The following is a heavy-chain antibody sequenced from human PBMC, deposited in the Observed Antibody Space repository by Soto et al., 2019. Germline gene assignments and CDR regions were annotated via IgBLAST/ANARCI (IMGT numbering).Heavy chain of an antibody. D-gene: IGHD6-13*01. V-gene: IGHV4-61*08. J-gene: IGHJ2*01. CDR1: GGSVSTGVHY. CDR3: ARGYYTSWYWFDR. CDR2: IYYSGST. Sequence: QVQLQESGPGLVKPSETLSLTCTVSVSGGSVSTGVHYWSWIRQHPGKGLEWIGYIYYSGSTNYNPSLESRVTISVDTSKNQFSLKLTSVTAADTAVYYCARGYYTSWYWFDRWGRGTLVTVSS.